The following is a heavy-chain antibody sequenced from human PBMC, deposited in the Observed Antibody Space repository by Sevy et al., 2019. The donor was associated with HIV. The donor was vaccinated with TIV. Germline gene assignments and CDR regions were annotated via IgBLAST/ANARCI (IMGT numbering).Heavy chain of an antibody. Sequence: GGSLRLSCVASGFTLRNYGMHWVRQAPGKGPEWVATIWNDMTNKYYADSAKGRFTISRDNSKNTLYLQMNSLRAEDTALYYCASLPNNYYDRGGYSGDDAFDIWGQGTMVTVSS. CDR2: IWNDMTNK. V-gene: IGHV3-33*01. D-gene: IGHD3-22*01. J-gene: IGHJ3*02. CDR3: ASLPNNYYDRGGYSGDDAFDI. CDR1: GFTLRNYG.